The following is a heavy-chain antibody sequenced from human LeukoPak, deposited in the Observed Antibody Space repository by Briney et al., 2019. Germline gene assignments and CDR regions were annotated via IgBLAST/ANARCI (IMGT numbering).Heavy chain of an antibody. D-gene: IGHD3-3*01. CDR3: ARVRVDYDFWSGYYLFDY. CDR2: INPSGGST. CDR1: GYTFTSYY. V-gene: IGHV1-46*01. Sequence: ASVKVSCKASGYTFTSYYMHWVRQAPGQGLEWMGIINPSGGSTSYAQKFQGRVTMTRDTSTSTVYMELSSLRSEDTAVYYCARVRVDYDFWSGYYLFDYWGQGTLVTVSS. J-gene: IGHJ4*02.